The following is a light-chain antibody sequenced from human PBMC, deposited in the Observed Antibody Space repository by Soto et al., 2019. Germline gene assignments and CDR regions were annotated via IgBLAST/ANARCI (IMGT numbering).Light chain of an antibody. J-gene: IGKJ2*01. CDR1: QNIGTS. V-gene: IGKV1-39*01. CDR3: QQSYNAPYT. Sequence: DIQMTQSPSSLSVSVGDRVTITCRASQNIGTSLNWYQMKLGRAPTLLIYSASTLQSGAPSRFSGGGSGTDFTLTINSLQPGDFATYSCQQSYNAPYTFGQGTMLEIK. CDR2: SAS.